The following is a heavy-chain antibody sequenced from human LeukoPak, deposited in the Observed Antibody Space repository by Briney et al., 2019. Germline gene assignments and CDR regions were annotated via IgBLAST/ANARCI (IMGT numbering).Heavy chain of an antibody. J-gene: IGHJ3*02. CDR3: ARDLLPRENAFNI. V-gene: IGHV4-59*01. D-gene: IGHD1-26*01. CDR1: GGSISSYY. Sequence: SETLSLTCTVSGGSISSYYWSWIRQPPGKGLEWIGYIYYSGSTNYNPSLKSRVTISVDTSKNQFSLKLSSVTAADTAVYYCARDLLPRENAFNIRGQGTMVTVSS. CDR2: IYYSGST.